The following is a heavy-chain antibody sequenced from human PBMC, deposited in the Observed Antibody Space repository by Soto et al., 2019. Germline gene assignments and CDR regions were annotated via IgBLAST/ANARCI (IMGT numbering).Heavy chain of an antibody. V-gene: IGHV4-39*01. CDR2: IYYSGST. CDR1: GGSISSSSYY. Sequence: SETLSLTCTVSGGSISSSSYYWGWIRQPPGKGLEWIGSIYYSGSTYYNPSLKSRVTISVDTSKNQFSLKLSSVTAADTAVYYCARQKEEYYGSGSYTEFWNWFDPWGQGTLVTVSS. D-gene: IGHD3-10*01. J-gene: IGHJ5*02. CDR3: ARQKEEYYGSGSYTEFWNWFDP.